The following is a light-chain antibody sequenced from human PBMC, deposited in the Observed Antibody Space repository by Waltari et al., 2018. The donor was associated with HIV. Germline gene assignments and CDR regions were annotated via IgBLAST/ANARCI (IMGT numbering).Light chain of an antibody. Sequence: QSALTQPASVSGSPGQSLTISRTGTSNSAARYNQFSWYQQQPGKAPKLMIYDVSNRPSGVSNRFSGSKSGNTASLTISGLQAEDEADYYCSSYTSSSTVFGGGTKLTVL. CDR3: SSYTSSSTV. J-gene: IGLJ2*01. CDR1: SNSAARYNQ. V-gene: IGLV2-14*03. CDR2: DVS.